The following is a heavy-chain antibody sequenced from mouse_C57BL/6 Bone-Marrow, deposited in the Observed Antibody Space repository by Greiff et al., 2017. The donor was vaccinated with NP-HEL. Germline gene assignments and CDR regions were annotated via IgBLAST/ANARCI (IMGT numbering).Heavy chain of an antibody. D-gene: IGHD4-1*01. J-gene: IGHJ3*01. V-gene: IGHV1-4*01. CDR1: GYTFTSYT. CDR2: INPSSGYT. CDR3: TGTWFAY. Sequence: QVHVKQSGAELARPGASVKMSCKASGYTFTSYTMHWVKQRPGQGLEWIGYINPSSGYTKYNQKFKDKATLTAAKSSSTAYMHLSSLASENSAGYYCTGTWFAYWGQGTLVTVSA.